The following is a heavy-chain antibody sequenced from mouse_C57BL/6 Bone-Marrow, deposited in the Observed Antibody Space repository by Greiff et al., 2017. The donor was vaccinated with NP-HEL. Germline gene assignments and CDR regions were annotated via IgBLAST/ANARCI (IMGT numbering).Heavy chain of an antibody. Sequence: QVQLQQPGAELVKPGASVKVSCKASGYTFTSYWMHWVKQRPGQGLEWIGRIHPSDSDTNYNQKFKGKATLTVDKSSSTAYMQLSSLTSEDSAVYYCAFPTTTVVDWFAYWGQGTLVTVSA. V-gene: IGHV1-74*01. CDR1: GYTFTSYW. CDR3: AFPTTTVVDWFAY. CDR2: IHPSDSDT. J-gene: IGHJ3*01. D-gene: IGHD1-1*01.